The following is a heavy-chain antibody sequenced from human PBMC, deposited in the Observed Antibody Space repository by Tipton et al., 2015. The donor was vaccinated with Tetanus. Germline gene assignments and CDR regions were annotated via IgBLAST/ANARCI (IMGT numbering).Heavy chain of an antibody. D-gene: IGHD1-14*01. CDR3: ARAPNRISRAYDY. V-gene: IGHV1-18*01. CDR1: GYTFTRYG. CDR2: ISGYNGNT. Sequence: QLVQSGPEVKKPGASVKVSCKASGYTFTRYGLTWVRQAPGQGPKWMGWISGYNGNTNYAPKFQGRVTMTTDTTTNTAYMELRSLRSDDTAVYYCARAPNRISRAYDYWGQGTQIIVSS. J-gene: IGHJ4*02.